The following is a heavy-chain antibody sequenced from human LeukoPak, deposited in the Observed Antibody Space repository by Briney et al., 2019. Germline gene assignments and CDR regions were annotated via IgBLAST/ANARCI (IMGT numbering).Heavy chain of an antibody. D-gene: IGHD1-26*01. V-gene: IGHV3-30*04. CDR3: AREKQPGGTPFDY. CDR1: GFTFTGHS. CDR2: VAHDEKTI. J-gene: IGHJ4*02. Sequence: PGGSLRLSCVASGFTFTGHSMHWVRQAPGKGLEWVAVVAHDEKTIFYADSLKGRFTVSRDNSKNTVYLQMNSLRDEDTAVYYCAREKQPGGTPFDYWGQGTLVTVSS.